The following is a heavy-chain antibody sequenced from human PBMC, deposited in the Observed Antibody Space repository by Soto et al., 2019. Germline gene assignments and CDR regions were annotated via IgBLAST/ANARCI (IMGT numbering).Heavy chain of an antibody. D-gene: IGHD2-21*02. V-gene: IGHV4-59*06. J-gene: IGHJ6*02. CDR3: ARDCGGDCYAGGTEYYYCGMDV. CDR1: GGSISSYY. CDR2: IYYSGST. Sequence: SETLSLTCTVSGGSISSYYWSWIRQHPGKGLEWIGYIYYSGSTYYNPSLKSRVTISVDTSKNQFSLKLSSVTAADTAVYYCARDCGGDCYAGGTEYYYCGMDVWGQGTTVTVSS.